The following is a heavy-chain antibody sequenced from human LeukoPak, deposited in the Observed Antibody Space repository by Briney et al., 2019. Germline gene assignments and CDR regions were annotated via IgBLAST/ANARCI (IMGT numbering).Heavy chain of an antibody. CDR1: GITLSNYG. V-gene: IGHV3-23*01. Sequence: LAGGSLRLSCAVSGITLSNYGMSWVRQAPGKGLEWVAGMSDSGGRTNYADSVKGRFTISRDNPKTTLYLQMNSLRAEDTAVYFCAKRGVVIRVILVGFHKEAYYFDSWGQGALVTVSS. J-gene: IGHJ4*02. CDR3: AKRGVVIRVILVGFHKEAYYFDS. CDR2: MSDSGGRT. D-gene: IGHD3-22*01.